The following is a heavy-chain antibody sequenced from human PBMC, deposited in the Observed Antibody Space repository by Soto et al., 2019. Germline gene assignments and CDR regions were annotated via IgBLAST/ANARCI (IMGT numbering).Heavy chain of an antibody. J-gene: IGHJ6*03. V-gene: IGHV1-46*03. CDR3: ARDLERVVPAATRYYYYYMDV. Sequence: QVQLVQSGAEVKKPGASVKVSCKASGYTFTSYYMHWVRQAPGQGLEWMGIINPSGGSTSYAQKFQGRVTMTRDTSTSTVYMELSSLRSEDTAVYYCARDLERVVPAATRYYYYYMDVWGKGTTVTVSS. CDR2: INPSGGST. CDR1: GYTFTSYY. D-gene: IGHD2-2*01.